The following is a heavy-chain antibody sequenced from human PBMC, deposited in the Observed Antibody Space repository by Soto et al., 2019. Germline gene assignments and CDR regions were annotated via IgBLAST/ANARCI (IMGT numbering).Heavy chain of an antibody. Sequence: PSETLSLTCTVSGGSISSNYYYWGWIRQPPGKGLEWIGSIYYSGSTYYNPSLKSRVTISVDTSKNQFSLKLSSVTAADTAVYYCAREAVRTYYYDSSVDYWGQGTLVTVSS. D-gene: IGHD3-22*01. CDR2: IYYSGST. CDR3: AREAVRTYYYDSSVDY. V-gene: IGHV4-39*02. J-gene: IGHJ4*02. CDR1: GGSISSNYYY.